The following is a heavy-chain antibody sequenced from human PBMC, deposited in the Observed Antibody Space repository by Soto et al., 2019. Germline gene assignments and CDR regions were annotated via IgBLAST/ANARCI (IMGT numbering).Heavy chain of an antibody. V-gene: IGHV3-30*04. J-gene: IGHJ5*02. CDR1: GFTLSIYA. D-gene: IGHD6-13*01. CDR3: AKVGSIAAAGSAWFDP. CDR2: ISYDGGNK. Sequence: PAGSLRLASAASGFTLSIYAIDLARQAPGQGLEWVAVISYDGGNKYYADSVKGRFTISRDNSKNTLYLQMNSLRAEDTAVYYCAKVGSIAAAGSAWFDPLGQGTLVTVSS.